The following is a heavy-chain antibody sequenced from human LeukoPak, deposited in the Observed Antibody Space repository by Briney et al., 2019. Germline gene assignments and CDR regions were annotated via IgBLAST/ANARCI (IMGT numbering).Heavy chain of an antibody. V-gene: IGHV4-59*01. CDR3: ARTASSSGYSSSWLYYFDY. CDR2: IYYSGST. CDR1: GGSISSYY. D-gene: IGHD6-13*01. Sequence: SETLSLTCTVSGGSISSYYWNWIRQPPGKGPEGIGYIYYSGSTNYNPSLKRRVTISVDTSKNQFSLKLSSVTAADTAVYYCARTASSSGYSSSWLYYFDYWGQGTLVTVSS. J-gene: IGHJ4*02.